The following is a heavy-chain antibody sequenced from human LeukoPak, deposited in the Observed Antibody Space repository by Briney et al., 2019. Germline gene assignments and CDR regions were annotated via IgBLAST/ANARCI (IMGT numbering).Heavy chain of an antibody. D-gene: IGHD1-14*01. J-gene: IGHJ6*03. CDR3: ARSGTGYPYYYYYMDV. V-gene: IGHV4-39*07. CDR2: IYYSGST. CDR1: GGSISSSSYY. Sequence: SETLSLTCTVSGGSISSSSYYWGWIRQPPGKGLEWIGSIYYSGSTYYNPSLKSRVTISVDTSKNQFSLKLSSVTAADTAVYYCARSGTGYPYYYYYMDVWGKGTTVTVSS.